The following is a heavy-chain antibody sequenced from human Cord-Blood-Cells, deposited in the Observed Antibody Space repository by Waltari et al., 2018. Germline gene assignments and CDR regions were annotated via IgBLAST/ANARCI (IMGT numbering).Heavy chain of an antibody. CDR1: GGSFSGYH. CDR2: INHSGST. D-gene: IGHD3-10*01. CDR3: ARGRLLYYYGSGSYYFDY. Sequence: QVQLQQWGAGLLKPSETLSLTGAVYGGSFSGYHWSWFRQPPGKGLEWIGEINHSGSTNYNPSLKSRVTISVDTSKNQFSLKLSSVTAADTAVYYCARGRLLYYYGSGSYYFDYWGQGTLVTVSS. J-gene: IGHJ4*02. V-gene: IGHV4-34*01.